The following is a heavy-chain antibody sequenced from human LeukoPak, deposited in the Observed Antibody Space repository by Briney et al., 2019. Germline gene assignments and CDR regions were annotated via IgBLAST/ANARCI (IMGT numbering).Heavy chain of an antibody. CDR3: ARVRTTGSYYGMDV. CDR2: IKEDESEK. V-gene: IGHV3-7*01. CDR1: GLTFYDYA. J-gene: IGHJ6*02. D-gene: IGHD3-10*01. Sequence: HPGGSLRLSCAASGLTFYDYAMSWVRQAPGKGLEWVANIKEDESEKYYVDSVKGRFTISRDNAQSSLNLQMNSLRPEDTAMYYCARVRTTGSYYGMDVWGQGTTVTVSS.